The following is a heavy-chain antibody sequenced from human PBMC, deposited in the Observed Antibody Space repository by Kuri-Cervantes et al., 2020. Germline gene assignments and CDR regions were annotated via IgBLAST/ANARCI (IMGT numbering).Heavy chain of an antibody. Sequence: GESLKISCAASGFTFDDYAMHWVRQAPGKGLEWVSAISGSGGSTYYADSVKGRFTISRDNSKSTLYLQMNSLRAEDTAVYYCAKADYCSSTSCYLDYFDYWGQGTLVTVSS. CDR2: ISGSGGST. V-gene: IGHV3-23*01. D-gene: IGHD2-2*01. CDR1: GFTFDDYA. J-gene: IGHJ4*02. CDR3: AKADYCSSTSCYLDYFDY.